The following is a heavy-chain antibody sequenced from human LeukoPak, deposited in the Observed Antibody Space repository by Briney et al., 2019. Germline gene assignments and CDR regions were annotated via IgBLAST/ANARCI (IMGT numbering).Heavy chain of an antibody. D-gene: IGHD5-24*01. J-gene: IGHJ4*02. CDR3: ARDRSRRFDY. CDR2: ISGSGGST. V-gene: IGHV3-23*01. Sequence: GGSLRLSCAASGFTFSSYGMSWVRQAPGKGLEWVSAISGSGGSTYYADSVKGRFTISRDNAKNSLYLQMNSLRAEDTAVYYCARDRSRRFDYWGQGTLVTVSS. CDR1: GFTFSSYG.